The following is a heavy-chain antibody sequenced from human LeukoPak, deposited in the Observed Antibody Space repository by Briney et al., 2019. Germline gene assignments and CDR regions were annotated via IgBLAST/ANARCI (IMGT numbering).Heavy chain of an antibody. J-gene: IGHJ5*02. CDR3: ARVAFDSSGLLFVFDP. V-gene: IGHV1-69*05. CDR1: GGTFSSYA. CDR2: IIPIFGTA. D-gene: IGHD3-22*01. Sequence: ASVKVSCKASGGTFSSYAISWVRQAPGQGLEWMGGIIPIFGTANYAQKFQGRVTITTDESTSTAYMELSSLRSEDTAVYYCARVAFDSSGLLFVFDPWGQGTLVTVPS.